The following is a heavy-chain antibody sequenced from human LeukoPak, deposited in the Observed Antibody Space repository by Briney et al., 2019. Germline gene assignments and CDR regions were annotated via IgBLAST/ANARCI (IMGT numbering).Heavy chain of an antibody. J-gene: IGHJ3*02. CDR2: IYPGDSDT. CDR1: GYSFTSYW. V-gene: IGHV5-51*01. D-gene: IGHD2-2*03. Sequence: GESLKISCKGSGYSFTSYWIGWVRQMPGKGLEWMGIIYPGDSDTRYNPSFQGQVTISADKSISTAYLQWSSLKASDTAMYYCARSGYCSSTSCPDAFDIWGQGTMVTVSS. CDR3: ARSGYCSSTSCPDAFDI.